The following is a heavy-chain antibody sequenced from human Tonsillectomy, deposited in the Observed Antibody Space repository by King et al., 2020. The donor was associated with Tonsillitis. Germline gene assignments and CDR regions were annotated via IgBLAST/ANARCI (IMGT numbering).Heavy chain of an antibody. Sequence: TLKESGPTLVKPTQTLTLTCTFSGFSLSTSGVGVGWIRQPPGKVLEWLALIYWNDDKRYSPSLKSRLTITKYTSKNPVVLTMTNMDPVDTATYYCAHRGDYDILTGYVNWFDPWGQGTLVTVSS. V-gene: IGHV2-5*01. CDR3: AHRGDYDILTGYVNWFDP. CDR2: IYWNDDK. D-gene: IGHD3-9*01. J-gene: IGHJ5*02. CDR1: GFSLSTSGVG.